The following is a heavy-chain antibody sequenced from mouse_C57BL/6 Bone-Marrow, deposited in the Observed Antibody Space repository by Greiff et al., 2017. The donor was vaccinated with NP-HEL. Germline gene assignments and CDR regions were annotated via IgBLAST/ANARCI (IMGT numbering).Heavy chain of an antibody. J-gene: IGHJ4*01. V-gene: IGHV1-26*01. CDR2: INPNNGGT. D-gene: IGHD2-4*01. Sequence: EVQLQQSGPELVKPGASVKISCKASGYTFTDYYMNWVKQSHGKSLEWIGDINPNNGGTSYNQQFKGKATLTVDKSSSTASMELRSLTSEDSAVYYCARATYYDYDRALDYGGQGTSVTVSS. CDR3: ARATYYDYDRALDY. CDR1: GYTFTDYY.